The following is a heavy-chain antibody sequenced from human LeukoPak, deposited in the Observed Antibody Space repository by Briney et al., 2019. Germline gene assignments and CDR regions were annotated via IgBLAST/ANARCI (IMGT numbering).Heavy chain of an antibody. V-gene: IGHV3-23*01. D-gene: IGHD3-10*01. CDR1: GFTFSSYA. J-gene: IGHJ4*02. CDR2: ISGSGGST. Sequence: PGGSLRLSCAASGFTFSSYAMNWVRQAPGKGLEWVSAISGSGGSTYYADSVKGRFTISRDNSKNTLYLQMNSLRAEDTAVYYCAKDTVWGYYYGSGRYYGPLDYWGQGTLVTVSS. CDR3: AKDTVWGYYYGSGRYYGPLDY.